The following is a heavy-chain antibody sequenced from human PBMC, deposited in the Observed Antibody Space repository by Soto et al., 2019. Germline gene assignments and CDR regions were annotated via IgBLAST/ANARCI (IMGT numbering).Heavy chain of an antibody. V-gene: IGHV1-69*01. J-gene: IGHJ6*02. D-gene: IGHD3-10*01. CDR1: GGTFSTYA. Sequence: QVQLVQSGAEVKQPGSSVKVSCKASGGTFSTYAISWLRQAPGQGLEWMGGIIPIFGSTSYAQRFQGRLRLAAHESTSTAYMELSSLTSDDTALYSCARERGSGSYSKVGYFYYGLDVWGQGTTVTVSS. CDR2: IIPIFGST. CDR3: ARERGSGSYSKVGYFYYGLDV.